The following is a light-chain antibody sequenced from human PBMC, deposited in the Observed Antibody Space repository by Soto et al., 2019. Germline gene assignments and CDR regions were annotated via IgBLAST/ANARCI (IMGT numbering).Light chain of an antibody. Sequence: EIVLTQSPGTLSLSPGERATLSCSASQSVSSSYLAWYQHKPGQAPRLLIYGVSSRATGIPDRFSGSGSGTHFTLTISRLESEDFAVYYCHQYGTPPKTFGQGTKVEIK. J-gene: IGKJ1*01. V-gene: IGKV3-20*01. CDR3: HQYGTPPKT. CDR1: QSVSSSY. CDR2: GVS.